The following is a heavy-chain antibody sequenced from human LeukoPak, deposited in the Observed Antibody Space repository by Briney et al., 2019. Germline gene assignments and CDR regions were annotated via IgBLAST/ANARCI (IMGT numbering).Heavy chain of an antibody. D-gene: IGHD4-17*01. Sequence: GGSLRLSCAASAFTFRNYGMHWVRQAPGKGLEWVPFIRYDGGNKNYADSVKGRFTISRDNPKNTLYLQMNSLRTEDTAVYYCAKEIWPTVTIPGRTYFDYWGQRTLVTVSS. V-gene: IGHV3-30*02. J-gene: IGHJ4*02. CDR3: AKEIWPTVTIPGRTYFDY. CDR2: IRYDGGNK. CDR1: AFTFRNYG.